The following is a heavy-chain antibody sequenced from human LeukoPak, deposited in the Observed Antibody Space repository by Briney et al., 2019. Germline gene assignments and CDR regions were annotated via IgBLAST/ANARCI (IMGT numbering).Heavy chain of an antibody. D-gene: IGHD1-20*01. CDR1: GGSVNSGSHY. CDR2: ISYSGST. Sequence: SETLSLTCTVSGGSVNSGSHYWGWVRQPPGKGPEWIGYISYSGSTNYSPSLKSRVTISVDTSKNQFSLKLSSVTAADTAVYYCARGAQPAYNWNDGWIPGAFDIWGQGTMVTVSS. J-gene: IGHJ3*02. CDR3: ARGAQPAYNWNDGWIPGAFDI. V-gene: IGHV4-61*01.